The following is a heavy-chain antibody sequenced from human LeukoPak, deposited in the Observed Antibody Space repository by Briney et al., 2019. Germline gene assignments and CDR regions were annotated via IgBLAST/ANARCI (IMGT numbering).Heavy chain of an antibody. CDR2: INHSGST. D-gene: IGHD4-17*01. CDR1: GGSFSYYY. J-gene: IGHJ3*02. CDR3: ARGSSLRDADAFDI. Sequence: PSETLSLTCAVSGGSFSYYYWSWIRQPPGKGLEWIGEINHSGSTNYNPSLKSRVTISVDTSKNRFSLKLSSVTAADTAVYYCARGSSLRDADAFDIWGQGTMVTVSS. V-gene: IGHV4-34*01.